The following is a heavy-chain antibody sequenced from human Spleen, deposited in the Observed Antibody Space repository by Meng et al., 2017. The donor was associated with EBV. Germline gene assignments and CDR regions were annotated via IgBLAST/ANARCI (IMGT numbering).Heavy chain of an antibody. CDR1: GGTFSTYP. V-gene: IGHV1-69*06. CDR3: ARERVEEDSSSSGTFDY. J-gene: IGHJ4*02. CDR2: IIPLFGTA. Sequence: QVQLVQSGAEVNKPGRSVKVSCEASGGTFSTYPISWVRQAPGQGLEWMGGIIPLFGTANYAQKFQGRVTITADKSTSTAYMELSSLRSEDTAVYYCARERVEEDSSSSGTFDYWGQGTLVTVSS. D-gene: IGHD6-6*01.